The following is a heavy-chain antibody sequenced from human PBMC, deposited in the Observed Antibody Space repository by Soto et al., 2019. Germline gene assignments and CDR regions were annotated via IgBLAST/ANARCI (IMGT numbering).Heavy chain of an antibody. J-gene: IGHJ4*02. CDR1: GFTLSSYW. D-gene: IGHD4-4*01. CDR3: ARQYSSSLDY. V-gene: IGHV3-74*01. CDR2: INSDGSST. Sequence: LRLSCAASGFTLSSYWMHWVRQAPGKGLVWVSRINSDGSSTNYADSVKGRFTISRDNAKNTLHLQVNSLRAEDTAVYYCARQYSSSLDYWGQGTLVTVSS.